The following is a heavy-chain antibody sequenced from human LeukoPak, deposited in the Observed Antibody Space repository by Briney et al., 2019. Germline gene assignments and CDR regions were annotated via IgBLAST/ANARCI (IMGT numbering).Heavy chain of an antibody. CDR1: GGPISSYY. J-gene: IGHJ4*02. CDR2: IYYSGTT. D-gene: IGHD6-13*01. V-gene: IGHV4-59*01. Sequence: SETPSLTCTVSGGPISSYYWSWIRQPPGKGPEGIGYIYYSGTTNYNPSLKSRVTISVDTSKNQFSLKLSSVTAADTAVYYCARGVYIAAAQYGYWGQGTLVTVSA. CDR3: ARGVYIAAAQYGY.